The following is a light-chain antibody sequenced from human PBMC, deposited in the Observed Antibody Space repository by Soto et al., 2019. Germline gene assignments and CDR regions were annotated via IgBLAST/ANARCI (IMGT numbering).Light chain of an antibody. CDR1: SSNIGAGYD. J-gene: IGLJ2*01. CDR3: QAYDSSVSGSV. Sequence: QSVLTQPPSVSGAPGQRVTISCTGSSSNIGAGYDVHWYQQLPGTAPKLLIYGDINRPSGVPDRFSGSKSGTSASLAITGLQAEDEADYYCQAYDSSVSGSVFGGGTKVTVL. V-gene: IGLV1-40*01. CDR2: GDI.